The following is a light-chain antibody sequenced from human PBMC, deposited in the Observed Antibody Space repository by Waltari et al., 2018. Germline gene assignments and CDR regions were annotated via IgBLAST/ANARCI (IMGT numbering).Light chain of an antibody. V-gene: IGLV2-14*01. CDR2: DVS. CDR3: CSFTSRSTWV. J-gene: IGLJ3*02. Sequence: QSALTQPASVSGPPGQSSTISCTATTTYVSAHNHFPWYQQHPGKVPKLLIFDVSNRPSGVSNRFSGSKSGNTASLTISGLQAEDESDYYCCSFTSRSTWVFGGGTKLTVL. CDR1: TTYVSAHNH.